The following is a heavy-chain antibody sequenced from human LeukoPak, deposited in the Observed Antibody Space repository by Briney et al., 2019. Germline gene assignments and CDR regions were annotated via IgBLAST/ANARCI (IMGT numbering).Heavy chain of an antibody. D-gene: IGHD1-26*01. CDR3: AREWDSGSYYLGYFDY. V-gene: IGHV3-72*01. CDR1: GFTFSDHY. J-gene: IGHJ4*02. CDR2: IRNKANSYTT. Sequence: GGSLRLSCAASGFTFSDHYMDWVRQAPGKGLEWVGRIRNKANSYTTEYAASVKGRFTISRDDSKNSLYLQMNSLKCEDTAVYYCAREWDSGSYYLGYFDYWGQGTLVSVSS.